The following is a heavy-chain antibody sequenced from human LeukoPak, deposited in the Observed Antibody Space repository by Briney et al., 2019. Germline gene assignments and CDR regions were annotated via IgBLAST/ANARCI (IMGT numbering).Heavy chain of an antibody. J-gene: IGHJ6*01. V-gene: IGHV3-23*01. Sequence: GGSLRLSCAASGFTFSSYAMSWVRQALGKGLEWVSAISGSGGSTYYADAVKGRFTISRDNSKNTLYLQRNSLRAEDTAVYYCARDKPYYDMLTGYYKDYYYYGIDVWGQGTTVTVSS. CDR3: ARDKPYYDMLTGYYKDYYYYGIDV. D-gene: IGHD3-9*01. CDR1: GFTFSSYA. CDR2: ISGSGGST.